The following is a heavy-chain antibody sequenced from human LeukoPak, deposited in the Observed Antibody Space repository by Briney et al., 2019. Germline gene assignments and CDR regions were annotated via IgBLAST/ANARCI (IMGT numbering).Heavy chain of an antibody. V-gene: IGHV3-9*01. D-gene: IGHD4-11*01. CDR1: GFTFDDYA. CDR3: AKDIGSEVTGALGYYFDH. CDR2: ISWESDSA. Sequence: QPGGSLRLSCAASGFTFDDYAMHWVRQAPGKGLEWVSGISWESDSASYADSVKGRFTISRDNAKNSLYLQMNSLRAEDTALYYCAKDIGSEVTGALGYYFDHWGQGTLVTVSS. J-gene: IGHJ4*02.